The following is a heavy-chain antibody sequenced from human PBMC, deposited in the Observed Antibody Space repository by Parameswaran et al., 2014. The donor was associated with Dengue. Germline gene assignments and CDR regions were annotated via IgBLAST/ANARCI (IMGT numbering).Heavy chain of an antibody. Sequence: WVRQAPGQGLEWMGGIIPIFGTANYAQKFQGRVTITADKSTSTAYMELSSLRSEDTAVYYCATEDRSSFDYWGQGTLVTVSS. CDR3: ATEDRSSFDY. J-gene: IGHJ4*02. CDR2: IIPIFGTA. D-gene: IGHD3-16*02. V-gene: IGHV1-69*06.